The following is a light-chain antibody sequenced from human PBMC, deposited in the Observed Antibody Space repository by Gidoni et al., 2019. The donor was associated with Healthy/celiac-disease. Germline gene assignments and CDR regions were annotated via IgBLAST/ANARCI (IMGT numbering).Light chain of an antibody. Sequence: QSALPQPASVSGSPGQSITISCTGTSSDVGGYNYASWYQQHPGKAPKLMIYEVSNRPSGVSNRFSGSKSGNTASLTISGLQAEDEADYYCSSYTSSSTLYVFGTGTKVTVL. CDR2: EVS. CDR3: SSYTSSSTLYV. J-gene: IGLJ1*01. CDR1: SSDVGGYNY. V-gene: IGLV2-14*01.